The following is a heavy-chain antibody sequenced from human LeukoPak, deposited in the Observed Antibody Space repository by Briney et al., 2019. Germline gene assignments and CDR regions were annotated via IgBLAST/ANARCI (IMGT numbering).Heavy chain of an antibody. Sequence: ASVKVSCKASGYTFTSYGISWVRQAPGQGLEWMGWISAYNGNTNYAQKLQGRVTMTTDTSTSTAYMELRSLRSDDTALYYCAKERLGATTPNPDYWGQGTLVTVSS. CDR1: GYTFTSYG. CDR2: ISAYNGNT. V-gene: IGHV1-18*01. CDR3: AKERLGATTPNPDY. J-gene: IGHJ4*02. D-gene: IGHD1-26*01.